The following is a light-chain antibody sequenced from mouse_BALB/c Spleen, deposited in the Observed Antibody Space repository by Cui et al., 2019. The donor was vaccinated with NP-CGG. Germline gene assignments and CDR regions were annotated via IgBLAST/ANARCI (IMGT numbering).Light chain of an antibody. J-gene: IGLJ1*01. CDR2: GTN. CDR3: ALWYSNHWV. Sequence: QAVVPQESAPTTSPGETVTPTCRSSTGAVTTSNYAIWVQEKPDHLFTGLIGGTNNRAPGVPARFSGSLIGDKAALTITGAQTEDEAIYFCALWYSNHWVFGGGTKLTVL. CDR1: TGAVTTSNY. V-gene: IGLV1*01.